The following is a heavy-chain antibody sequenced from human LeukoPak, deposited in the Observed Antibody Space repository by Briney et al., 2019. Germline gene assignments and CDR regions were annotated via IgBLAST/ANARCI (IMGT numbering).Heavy chain of an antibody. Sequence: SETLPLTCTVSGGSISSSSCYWGWIRQPPGKGLEWIGSIYYSGSTYYNPSLKSRVTISVDTSKNQVSLKLSSVTAADAAVYYCASVGIAAAGNYFDYWGQGTLVTVSS. CDR3: ASVGIAAAGNYFDY. J-gene: IGHJ4*02. CDR1: GGSISSSSCY. CDR2: IYYSGST. D-gene: IGHD6-13*01. V-gene: IGHV4-39*01.